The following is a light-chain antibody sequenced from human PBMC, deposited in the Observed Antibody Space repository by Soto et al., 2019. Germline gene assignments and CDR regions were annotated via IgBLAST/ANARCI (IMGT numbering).Light chain of an antibody. CDR2: CSG. J-gene: IGLJ3*02. Sequence: QSVLTQPPSASGTPGQRVTISCSGSTSNIGSNSVNWYQQLPGTAPKLLLYCSGRRRSGVPDRFSGSKDCTSASLATNGRQPEEEADYYCAAWYDSRNGGVFGGGTKLTVL. CDR1: TSNIGSNS. V-gene: IGLV1-44*01. CDR3: AAWYDSRNGGV.